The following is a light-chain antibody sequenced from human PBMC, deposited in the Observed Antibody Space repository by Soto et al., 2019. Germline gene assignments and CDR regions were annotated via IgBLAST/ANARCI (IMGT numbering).Light chain of an antibody. CDR1: SSNIGAGYD. J-gene: IGLJ2*01. CDR2: GNS. Sequence: QSVLTQPPSVSGAPGQRVTISCTGSSSNIGAGYDVHWYQQLPGTAPKLLIYGNSNRPSGVPERFSGSKSGTSASLAITGLQAEYEADYYCQSYDSSPVVFVGGTKLTVL. V-gene: IGLV1-40*01. CDR3: QSYDSSPVV.